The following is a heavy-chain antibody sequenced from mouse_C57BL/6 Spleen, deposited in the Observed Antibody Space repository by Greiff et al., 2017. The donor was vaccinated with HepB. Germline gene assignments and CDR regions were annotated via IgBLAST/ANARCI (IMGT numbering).Heavy chain of an antibody. CDR1: GYTFTDYE. V-gene: IGHV1-15*01. Sequence: VQLQQSGAELVRPGASVTLSCKASGYTFTDYEMHWVKQTPVHGLEWIGAIDPETGGTAYNQKFKGKAILTADKSSSTAYMELRSLTSEDSAVYYCTRRDYGSSERFAYWGQGTLVTVSA. CDR2: IDPETGGT. J-gene: IGHJ3*01. D-gene: IGHD1-1*01. CDR3: TRRDYGSSERFAY.